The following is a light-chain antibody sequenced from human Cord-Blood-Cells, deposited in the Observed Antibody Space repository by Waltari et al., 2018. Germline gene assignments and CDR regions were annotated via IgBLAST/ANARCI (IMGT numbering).Light chain of an antibody. CDR1: SSDVGGYNY. V-gene: IGLV2-11*01. J-gene: IGLJ2*01. Sequence: QSALTQPRSVSGSPGQSVTISCTGTSSDVGGYNYVSWYQQHPGKAPKLMIYDVSKRPAGLPDRFSGSKSGNTASLTSCGLQAEDEADYYCCSYAGSDVVFGGGTKLTVL. CDR3: CSYAGSDVV. CDR2: DVS.